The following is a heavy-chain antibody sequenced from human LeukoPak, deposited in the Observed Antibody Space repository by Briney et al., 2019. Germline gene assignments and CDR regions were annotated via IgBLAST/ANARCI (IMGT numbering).Heavy chain of an antibody. J-gene: IGHJ6*02. V-gene: IGHV3-30-3*01. Sequence: PGRSLRLSCAASGFTFSSYAMHWVRQAPGKGLEWVAVISYDGSNKYYADSVKGRFTISRDNSKNTLYLQMNSLRAEDTAVYYCAREWCGGAGSSSWYPYCRYYGMDVWGQGTMVTVSS. CDR3: AREWCGGAGSSSWYPYCRYYGMDV. CDR2: ISYDGSNK. CDR1: GFTFSSYA. D-gene: IGHD6-13*01.